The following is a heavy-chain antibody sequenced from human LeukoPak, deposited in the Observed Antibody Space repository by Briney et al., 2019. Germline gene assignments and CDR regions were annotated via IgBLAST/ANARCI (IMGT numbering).Heavy chain of an antibody. CDR1: GFTVSSNY. D-gene: IGHD3-10*01. V-gene: IGHV3-53*01. CDR3: ARDLVVRGVSHFDY. J-gene: IGHJ4*02. CDR2: IYSGGST. Sequence: GGSLRLSCAASGFTVSSNYMSWVRQAPGKGLEWVSVIYSGGSTYYADSVKGRFTISRDNSKNTLYLQMNSLRAEDTAVYYCARDLVVRGVSHFDYWGQGTLVTVSS.